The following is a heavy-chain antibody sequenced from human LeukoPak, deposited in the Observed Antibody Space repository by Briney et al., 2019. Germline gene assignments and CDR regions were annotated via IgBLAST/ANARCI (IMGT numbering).Heavy chain of an antibody. CDR1: GFNFGDYD. CDR2: IRGRAYGGTT. V-gene: IGHV3-49*04. D-gene: IGHD3-10*01. Sequence: GGSLRLSCTASGFNFGDYDMSWVRQAPGKGLEWVGFIRGRAYGGTTEYATSVKGAFTISRDNSKSIAYLQMNSLKNEDTAVYYCARMNRGGIRGVMFDPWGQGTLVTVSS. CDR3: ARMNRGGIRGVMFDP. J-gene: IGHJ5*02.